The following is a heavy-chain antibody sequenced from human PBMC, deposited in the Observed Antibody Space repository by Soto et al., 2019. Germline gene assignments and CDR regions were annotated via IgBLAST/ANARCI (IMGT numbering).Heavy chain of an antibody. J-gene: IGHJ6*03. CDR2: ISNSGYTI. V-gene: IGHV3-11*01. D-gene: IGHD1-26*01. Sequence: QVQLVESGGGLVKPGESLRLSCAASGFTFSDYYMSWIHQAPGKGLEWVSYISNSGYTIHYTDSVKGRFTISRDNARNSLHLEMNSLRAEDTAVYYCARDSGSPPDYYMDVWGRGTTVTVSS. CDR1: GFTFSDYY. CDR3: ARDSGSPPDYYMDV.